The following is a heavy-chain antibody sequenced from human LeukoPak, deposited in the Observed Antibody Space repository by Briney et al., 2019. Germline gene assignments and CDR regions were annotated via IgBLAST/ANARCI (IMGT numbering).Heavy chain of an antibody. CDR1: GGSIRGYY. D-gene: IGHD6-13*01. CDR2: YYASGST. CDR3: ARVKAAAGTSWYYMDV. J-gene: IGHJ6*03. V-gene: IGHV4-4*07. Sequence: SETLSLTCTVSGGSIRGYYWSWIRQPAGKGLEWIGRYYASGSTNYNPSLKSRVTMSVDTSKNQFSLKLSSVTAADTAVYYCARVKAAAGTSWYYMDVWGKGTTVTVSS.